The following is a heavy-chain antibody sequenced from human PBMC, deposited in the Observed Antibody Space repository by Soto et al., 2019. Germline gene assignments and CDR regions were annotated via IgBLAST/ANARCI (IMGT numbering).Heavy chain of an antibody. D-gene: IGHD1-1*01. CDR3: ARRNNWNDGSYYYYYMDV. J-gene: IGHJ6*03. Sequence: SETLSLTCTVSGGSISSSSYYWGWIRQPPGKGLEWIGSIYYSGSTYYNPSLKSRVTISVDTSKNQFSLKLSSVTAADTAVYYCARRNNWNDGSYYYYYMDVWGKGTTVTVSS. CDR1: GGSISSSSYY. V-gene: IGHV4-39*01. CDR2: IYYSGST.